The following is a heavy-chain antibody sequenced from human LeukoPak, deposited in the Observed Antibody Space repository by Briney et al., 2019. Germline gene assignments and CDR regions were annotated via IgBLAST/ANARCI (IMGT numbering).Heavy chain of an antibody. V-gene: IGHV4-59*01. D-gene: IGHD3-10*01. CDR3: ASSGFGELIVFDY. CDR1: GGSISSYY. CDR2: IYYSGST. Sequence: SETLSLTCTVSGGSISSYYWSWIRQPPGKGLEWIGYIYYSGSTNYNPSLKSRVTISVDTSKNQFSLKLSSVTAADTAVYYCASSGFGELIVFDYWGQGTLVTVSS. J-gene: IGHJ4*02.